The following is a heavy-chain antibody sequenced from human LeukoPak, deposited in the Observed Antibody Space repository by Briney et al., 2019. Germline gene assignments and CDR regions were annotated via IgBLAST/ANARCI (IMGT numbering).Heavy chain of an antibody. V-gene: IGHV3-30*18. Sequence: GGSLRLSCAASGFTFSSYGMHWVRQAPGKGLEWVAVISYDGSNKYYADSVKGRFTISRDNSKNTLYLQMNSLRAEDTAVYYCAKGGPYYYDSSGHYSPFDYWGQGTLVTVSS. J-gene: IGHJ4*02. CDR2: ISYDGSNK. D-gene: IGHD3-22*01. CDR1: GFTFSSYG. CDR3: AKGGPYYYDSSGHYSPFDY.